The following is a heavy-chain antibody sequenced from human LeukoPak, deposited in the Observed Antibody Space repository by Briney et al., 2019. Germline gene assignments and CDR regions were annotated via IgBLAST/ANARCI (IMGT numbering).Heavy chain of an antibody. CDR1: GYTFTSYY. V-gene: IGHV1-46*01. J-gene: IGHJ4*02. Sequence: ASVKVSCKASGYTFTSYYMHWVRQAPGQGLEWMGIINPSGGSTSYAQKFQGRVTLTRDTSISTVYMELTTLTSDDTALYYYAVAPGDYWGQGTLVSVSA. CDR2: INPSGGST. D-gene: IGHD2-21*01. CDR3: AVAPGDY.